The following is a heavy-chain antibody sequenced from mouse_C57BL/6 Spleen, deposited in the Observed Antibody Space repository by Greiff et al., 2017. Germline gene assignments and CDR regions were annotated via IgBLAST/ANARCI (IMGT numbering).Heavy chain of an antibody. CDR3: ARPTVVAKGAMDY. J-gene: IGHJ4*01. D-gene: IGHD1-1*01. CDR1: GYTFTSYW. V-gene: IGHV1-53*01. CDR2: INPSNGGT. Sequence: QVQLQQPGTELVKPGASVKLSCKASGYTFTSYWMHWVKQRPGPGLEWLGNINPSNGGTNYNEKFKSKATLTVDKSSSTAYMQLSSLTSEDSAVYYCARPTVVAKGAMDYWGQGTSVTVSS.